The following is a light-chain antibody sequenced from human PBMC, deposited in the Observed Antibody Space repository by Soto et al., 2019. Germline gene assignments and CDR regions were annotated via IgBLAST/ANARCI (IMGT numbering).Light chain of an antibody. Sequence: SYELTQPPSVSVSPGQTARITCSGAALPKQYAYWYQQKPGQAPVLVIYKDSERPSGIPERFSGSSSGTTVTLTISGVQAEDEADYYCQSADSSGTYPNWVFGGGTQLTVL. J-gene: IGLJ3*02. V-gene: IGLV3-25*03. CDR2: KDS. CDR3: QSADSSGTYPNWV. CDR1: ALPKQY.